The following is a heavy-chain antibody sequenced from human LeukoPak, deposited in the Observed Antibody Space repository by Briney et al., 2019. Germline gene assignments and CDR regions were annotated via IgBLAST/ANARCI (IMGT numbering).Heavy chain of an antibody. D-gene: IGHD5-24*01. J-gene: IGHJ4*02. CDR2: IDPNSGGT. CDR1: GYTFTAYY. CDR3: ARDRYGDGFAHFDY. V-gene: IGHV1-2*02. Sequence: ASVKVSCKASGYTFTAYYMHWVRQAPGQGLEWMGWIDPNSGGTNYAQKFQGRVTMTRDTSISTAYMELSRLTSDDTAVYYCARDRYGDGFAHFDYWGQGALVTVSS.